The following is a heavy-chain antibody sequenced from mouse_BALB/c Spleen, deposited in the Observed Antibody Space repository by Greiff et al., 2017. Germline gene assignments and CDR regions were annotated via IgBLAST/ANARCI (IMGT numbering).Heavy chain of an antibody. CDR2: IWGDGST. Sequence: VHLVESGPGLVAPSQSLSITCTVSGFSLTGYGVNWVRQPPGKGLEWLGMIWGDGSTDYNSALKSRLSISKDNSKSQVFLKMNSLQTDDTARYYCAREIYDGYSGFAYWGQGTLVTVSA. J-gene: IGHJ3*01. CDR3: AREIYDGYSGFAY. V-gene: IGHV2-6-7*01. D-gene: IGHD2-3*01. CDR1: GFSLTGYG.